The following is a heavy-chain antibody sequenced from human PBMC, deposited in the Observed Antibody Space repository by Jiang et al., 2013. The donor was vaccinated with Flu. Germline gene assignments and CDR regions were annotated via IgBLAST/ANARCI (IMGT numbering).Heavy chain of an antibody. Sequence: QLVESGAEVKKPGESLRISCKGSGYSFTNFWITWVRQMPGKGLEWMGRIGPFDSDATYSPSFQGHVTISSDKSVSTAYLQWSSLKASDSAMYYCVRDNYSSGSYLLDLWGQGTLVTVSS. CDR1: GYSFTNFW. CDR3: VRDNYSSGSYLLDL. D-gene: IGHD3-10*01. V-gene: IGHV5-10-1*03. CDR2: IGPFDSDA. J-gene: IGHJ4*02.